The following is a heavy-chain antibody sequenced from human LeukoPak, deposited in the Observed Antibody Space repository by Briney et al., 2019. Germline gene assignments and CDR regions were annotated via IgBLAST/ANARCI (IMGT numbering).Heavy chain of an antibody. CDR3: ARALGGDYSVGY. D-gene: IGHD4-17*01. CDR1: GGSISSSIYF. CDR2: IHYSGST. Sequence: PSETLSLTCTVSGGSISSSIYFWGWIRQPPGKGLEWIGSIHYSGSTYHDPSLKSRVTISVDTSKNQFSLKLSSVTAADTAVYYCARALGGDYSVGYWGQGTLVTVSS. V-gene: IGHV4-39*07. J-gene: IGHJ4*02.